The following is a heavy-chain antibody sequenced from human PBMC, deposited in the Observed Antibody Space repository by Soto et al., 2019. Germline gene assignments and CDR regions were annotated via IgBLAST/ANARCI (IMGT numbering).Heavy chain of an antibody. CDR1: GGSSSGYY. Sequence: PSETLSLTCAVYGGSSSGYYWSWIRQPPGKGLEWIGEINHSGSTNYNPSLKSRVTISVDTSKNQFSLKLSSVTAADTAVYYCARGKAVYYYYGMDVWGQGTTVTVSS. V-gene: IGHV4-34*01. CDR3: ARGKAVYYYYGMDV. CDR2: INHSGST. J-gene: IGHJ6*02.